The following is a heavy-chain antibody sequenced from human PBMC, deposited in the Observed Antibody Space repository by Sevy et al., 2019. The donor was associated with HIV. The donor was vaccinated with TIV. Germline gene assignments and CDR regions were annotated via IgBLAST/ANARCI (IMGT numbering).Heavy chain of an antibody. V-gene: IGHV1-18*01. CDR3: ARDSYGVTTDY. Sequence: ASVKVSCKASGYTFSIYGIIWERQAPGQGLEWMGWISAHDGNTHLAQNLQGRVTMTTDTSTSTAYMELRSLRSDDTAIYYCARDSYGVTTDYWGQGTLVTVSS. J-gene: IGHJ4*02. CDR2: ISAHDGNT. CDR1: GYTFSIYG. D-gene: IGHD4-17*01.